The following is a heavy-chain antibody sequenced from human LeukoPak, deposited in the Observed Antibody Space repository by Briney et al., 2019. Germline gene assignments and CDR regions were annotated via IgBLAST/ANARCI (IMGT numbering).Heavy chain of an antibody. CDR3: ARVLQGEWFFDY. J-gene: IGHJ4*02. CDR2: INTDGSTT. CDR1: GFTFSSYW. D-gene: IGHD3-3*01. Sequence: GGSLRLSCAASGFTFSSYWIHWVRQAPGKGLVWVSRINTDGSTTNYADSVKGRFTISRDNAKNTLYLQMNSLRAEDTAVYYCARVLQGEWFFDYWGQGTLVTVSS. V-gene: IGHV3-74*01.